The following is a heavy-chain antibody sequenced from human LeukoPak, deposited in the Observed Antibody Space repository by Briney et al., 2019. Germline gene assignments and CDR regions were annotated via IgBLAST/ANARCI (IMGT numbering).Heavy chain of an antibody. CDR3: TRAPRKAWFDP. D-gene: IGHD1-14*01. V-gene: IGHV4-59*01. J-gene: IGHJ5*02. Sequence: PSETLSHTCTVYGGSISSYYWSWIRQPPGKGLEWIGYIYYSGKTNYNPSLKSRVTMSVDTSRNQFSLRLTSVAAADTGVYYCTRAPRKAWFDPWGQGTLVTVSS. CDR1: GGSISSYY. CDR2: IYYSGKT.